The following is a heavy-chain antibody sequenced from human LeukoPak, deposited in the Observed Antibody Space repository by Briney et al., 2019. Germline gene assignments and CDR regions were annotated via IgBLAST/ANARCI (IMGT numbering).Heavy chain of an antibody. CDR2: ISAYNGNT. CDR1: GYTFTSYG. CDR3: ARAGIVGAAEGWYFDL. J-gene: IGHJ2*01. D-gene: IGHD1-26*01. V-gene: IGHV1-18*01. Sequence: ASVKVSCKASGYTFTSYGISWVRQAPGQGREGVGWISAYNGNTNYAQKLQGRVTMTTDTSTSTAYMELRSLRSDDTAVYYCARAGIVGAAEGWYFDLWGRGTLVTVSS.